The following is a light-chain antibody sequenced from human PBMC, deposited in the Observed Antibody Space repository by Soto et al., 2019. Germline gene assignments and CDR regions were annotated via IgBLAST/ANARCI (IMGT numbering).Light chain of an antibody. CDR3: QQYTDWPIT. Sequence: EIVLTQSPATLSLSPGERATLSCRASQSVSSNLAWYQQKPGQAPRLLIYGASTRATGIPASFSGSGSGTEFTLTISSLRSEDFAVYYCQQYTDWPITYGQGTRLEI. CDR1: QSVSSN. V-gene: IGKV3-15*01. CDR2: GAS. J-gene: IGKJ5*01.